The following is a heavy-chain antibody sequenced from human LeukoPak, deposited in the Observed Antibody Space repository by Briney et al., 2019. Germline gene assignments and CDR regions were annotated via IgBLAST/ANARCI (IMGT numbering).Heavy chain of an antibody. J-gene: IGHJ4*02. CDR3: ARSYHPALWSGYYPFDY. D-gene: IGHD3-3*01. CDR2: IIPIFGTA. CDR1: GGTFSSYA. Sequence: GASVKVSCKASGGTFSSYAISWVRQAPGQGLEWMGGIIPIFGTANYAQKFQGRVTITTDESTSTAYMELSSLRSEDTAVYYCARSYHPALWSGYYPFDYWGQGTLVTVSS. V-gene: IGHV1-69*05.